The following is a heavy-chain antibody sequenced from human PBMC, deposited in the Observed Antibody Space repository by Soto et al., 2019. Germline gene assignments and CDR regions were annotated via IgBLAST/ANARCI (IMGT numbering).Heavy chain of an antibody. CDR3: ARDKITGLFDY. CDR1: GGSFSGYY. Sequence: PSETLSLTCAVYGGSFSGYYWTWIRQPPGTGLEWIGEINHSGSTNYNPSLKSRVTISVDTSKNQFSLKLTSVTAANTAVYYCARDKITGLFDYWGQGTLVTVSS. V-gene: IGHV4-34*01. CDR2: INHSGST. D-gene: IGHD2-8*02. J-gene: IGHJ4*02.